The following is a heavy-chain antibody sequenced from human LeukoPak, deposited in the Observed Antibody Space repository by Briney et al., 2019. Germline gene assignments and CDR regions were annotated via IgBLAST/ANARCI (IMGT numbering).Heavy chain of an antibody. Sequence: PSETLSLTCAVSGSSIGTYSYWAWIRQSPGKGLEWIGTIDPSGTTFYSPSLRSRVTLSVDTSKIHFSLNLSSVTAAYTAVYYCARDVCAYYGSTPDKQRHYYFDFWGRGTLVTVSS. CDR1: GSSIGTYSY. D-gene: IGHD3-10*01. CDR3: ARDVCAYYGSTPDKQRHYYFDF. J-gene: IGHJ4*02. CDR2: IDPSGTT. V-gene: IGHV4-38-2*02.